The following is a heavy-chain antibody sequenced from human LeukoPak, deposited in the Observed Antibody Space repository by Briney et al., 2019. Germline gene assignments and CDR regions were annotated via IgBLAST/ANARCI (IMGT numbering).Heavy chain of an antibody. J-gene: IGHJ2*01. D-gene: IGHD2-2*01. CDR2: IYYSGST. CDR3: ARRGSSCRSSTSCASYWYFDL. V-gene: IGHV4-39*07. Sequence: SETLSLTSTVSGGSISISSSYWGWIRQPPGKGLEWIGSIYYSGSTYYNPSLKSRVTTSEATSKTKCSLKLSAVTAAATTVYCGARRGSSCRSSTSCASYWYFDLWGRGTLVTVSS. CDR1: GGSISISSSY.